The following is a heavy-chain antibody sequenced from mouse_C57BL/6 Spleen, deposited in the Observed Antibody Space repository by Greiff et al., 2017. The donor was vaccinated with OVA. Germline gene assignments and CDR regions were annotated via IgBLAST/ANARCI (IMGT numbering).Heavy chain of an antibody. Sequence: VQLKQSGPVLVKPGASVKMSCKASGYTFTDYYMNWVKQSHGKSLEWIGVINPYNGGTSYNQKFKGKATLTVDKSSSTAYMELNSLTSEDSAVYYCARADGSSNFDYWGQGTTLTVSS. CDR1: GYTFTDYY. CDR2: INPYNGGT. V-gene: IGHV1-19*01. CDR3: ARADGSSNFDY. J-gene: IGHJ2*01. D-gene: IGHD1-1*01.